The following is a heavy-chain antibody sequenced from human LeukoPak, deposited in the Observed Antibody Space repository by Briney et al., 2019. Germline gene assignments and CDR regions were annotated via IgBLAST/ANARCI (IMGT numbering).Heavy chain of an antibody. CDR3: ARAVPDILTGSGAFDI. CDR2: IGTAGDP. D-gene: IGHD3-9*01. V-gene: IGHV3-13*05. J-gene: IGHJ3*02. CDR1: GFTFSSYD. Sequence: GGSLRLSCAASGFTFSSYDVHWVRQATGKGLEWVSAIGTAGDPYYPGSVKGRFTISRENAKNSLYLQMNSLRAGDTAVYYCARAVPDILTGSGAFDIWGQGTIVTVSS.